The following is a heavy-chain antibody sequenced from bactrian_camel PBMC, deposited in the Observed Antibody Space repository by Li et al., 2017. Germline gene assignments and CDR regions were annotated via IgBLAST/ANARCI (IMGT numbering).Heavy chain of an antibody. D-gene: IGHD5*01. CDR2: IDNGGRTT. Sequence: VQLVESGGGSVQAGGSLRLSCAAHEYLFTSYCMGWFRQAPGKEREEVALIDNGGRTTYYADFVGGRFTVSLDNAKNTVYLQMTNLKPEDTGMYYSAAGNPRGILPEGWPLAERSYSYWGQGTQVTVS. CDR1: EYLFTSYC. CDR3: AAGNPRGILPEGWPLAERSYSY. J-gene: IGHJ4*01. V-gene: IGHV3S40*01.